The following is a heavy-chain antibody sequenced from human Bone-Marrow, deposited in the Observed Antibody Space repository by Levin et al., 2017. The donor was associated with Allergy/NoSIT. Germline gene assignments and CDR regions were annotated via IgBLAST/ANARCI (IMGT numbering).Heavy chain of an antibody. D-gene: IGHD1-26*01. CDR2: VFHSGTT. CDR3: ATESTGRARDGFDI. V-gene: IGHV4-4*02. J-gene: IGHJ3*02. CDR1: GDSISNSKW. Sequence: ASETLSLTCAVSGDSISNSKWWSWVRQPPGKGLEWIGEVFHSGTTSYSPSLKSRVTISVDKSKNQFSLRLNSVTDADTAIYYCATESTGRARDGFDIWGQGTMVTVS.